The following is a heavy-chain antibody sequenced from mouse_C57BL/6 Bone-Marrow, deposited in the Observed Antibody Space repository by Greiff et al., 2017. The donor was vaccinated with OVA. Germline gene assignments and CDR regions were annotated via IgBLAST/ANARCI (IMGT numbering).Heavy chain of an antibody. CDR2: IYPRSGNT. Sequence: VQLQQSGAELVRPGASVKLSCKASGYTFTSYGISWVKQRTGQGLEWIGEIYPRSGNTYYNEKFKGKATLTADKSSSTAYMELRSLTSADSAVYYCAGRLYAVAYWGQGTSVTVSS. V-gene: IGHV1-81*01. CDR1: GYTFTSYG. CDR3: AGRLYAVAY. J-gene: IGHJ4*01.